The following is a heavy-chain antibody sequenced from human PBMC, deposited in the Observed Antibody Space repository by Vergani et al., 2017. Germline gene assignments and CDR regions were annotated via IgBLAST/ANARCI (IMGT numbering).Heavy chain of an antibody. V-gene: IGHV3-48*01. Sequence: VRLVESGGGVVQPGRSLRLSCAASGFSFTSYGMHWVRQPPGKGLEWIAYISSSSGTIYMADSVKGRFTISRDNAKNSLHLQMNNLRAEDTAVYYCARQSRDVFCTNGVCPLGYWGQGALVTVSS. CDR2: ISSSSGTI. CDR3: ARQSRDVFCTNGVCPLGY. D-gene: IGHD2-8*01. CDR1: GFSFTSYG. J-gene: IGHJ4*02.